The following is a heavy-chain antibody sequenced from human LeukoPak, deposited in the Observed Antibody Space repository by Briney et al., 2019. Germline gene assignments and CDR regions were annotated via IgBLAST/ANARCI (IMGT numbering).Heavy chain of an antibody. CDR1: GFTFSSYS. CDR2: ISSSSSYI. V-gene: IGHV3-21*01. J-gene: IGHJ4*02. Sequence: GGSLRLSCAASGFTFSSYSMNWVRQAPGKGLEWVSSISSSSSYIYYADSVKGRFTISRDNAKNSLYLQMNSLRAEDTAVYYCAGVRITMVRGVIISSPGNAPNDYWGQGTLVTVSS. CDR3: AGVRITMVRGVIISSPGNAPNDY. D-gene: IGHD3-10*01.